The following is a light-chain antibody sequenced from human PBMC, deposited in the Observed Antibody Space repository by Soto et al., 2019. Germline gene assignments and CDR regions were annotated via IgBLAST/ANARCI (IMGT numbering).Light chain of an antibody. Sequence: DIVVTQTPLSSPVTLGQPASISCRSKSLVHSDGTTYLSWFHQRPGQPPRLLIYHISNRFSGVPDRFSGSGAGTDFTLKISRVEDEDVGVYYCMQAKQFPYTFGQGTKLEIK. CDR3: MQAKQFPYT. CDR2: HIS. V-gene: IGKV2-24*01. CDR1: SLVHSDGTTY. J-gene: IGKJ2*01.